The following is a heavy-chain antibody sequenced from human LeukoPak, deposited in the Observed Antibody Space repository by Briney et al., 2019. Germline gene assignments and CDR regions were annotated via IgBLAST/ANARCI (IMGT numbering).Heavy chain of an antibody. V-gene: IGHV1-69*04. CDR2: ILPILGIA. J-gene: IGHJ4*02. CDR3: AREGLGERDGYLHQSYYFDY. Sequence: SSVKLSCKASGGTFSSYTISWVRHAPGQGLEWMGRILPILGIANYAQKFQGRVTITADRSTSTAYMELSSLRSEDTAVYYCAREGLGERDGYLHQSYYFDYWGQGTLVTVSS. D-gene: IGHD5-24*01. CDR1: GGTFSSYT.